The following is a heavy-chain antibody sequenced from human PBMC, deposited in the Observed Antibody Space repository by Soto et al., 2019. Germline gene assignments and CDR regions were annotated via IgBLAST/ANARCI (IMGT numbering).Heavy chain of an antibody. CDR3: ASVDSSGYYLHFAFDI. J-gene: IGHJ3*02. CDR1: GGSISSSSYY. D-gene: IGHD3-22*01. CDR2: IYYSGST. Sequence: PSETLSLTCTVSGGSISSSSYYWGWIRQPPGKGLEWIGSIYYSGSTYYNPSLKSRVTISVDTSKNQFSLKLSSVTAADTAVYYCASVDSSGYYLHFAFDIWCQGTMVT. V-gene: IGHV4-39*01.